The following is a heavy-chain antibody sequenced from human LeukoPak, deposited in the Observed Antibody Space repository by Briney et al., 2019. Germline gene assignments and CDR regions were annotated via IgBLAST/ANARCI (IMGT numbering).Heavy chain of an antibody. CDR2: IYYSGST. CDR1: GGSVSSGSYY. CDR3: ARALMVRGVITYYYFDY. J-gene: IGHJ4*02. D-gene: IGHD3-10*01. Sequence: SETLSLTCTVSGGSVSSGSYYWSWIRQPPGKGLEWFGYIYYSGSTNYNPSLKSRVTISVDTSKNQFSLKLSSVTAADTAVYYCARALMVRGVITYYYFDYWGQGTLVTVSS. V-gene: IGHV4-61*01.